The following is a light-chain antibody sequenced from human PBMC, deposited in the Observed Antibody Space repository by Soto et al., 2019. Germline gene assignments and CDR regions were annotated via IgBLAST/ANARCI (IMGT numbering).Light chain of an antibody. CDR1: SSDIGRYNL. CDR3: SLYASTNTFM. Sequence: QSALTKPASVSGSPGQSITISCTGTSSDIGRYNLVSWYQQHPGKPPKRMIYEATKRPSGVSNRFSGSKSGNTASLTISGLQAEDEADYYCSLYASTNTFMFGGGTKLTVL. CDR2: EAT. J-gene: IGLJ3*02. V-gene: IGLV2-23*02.